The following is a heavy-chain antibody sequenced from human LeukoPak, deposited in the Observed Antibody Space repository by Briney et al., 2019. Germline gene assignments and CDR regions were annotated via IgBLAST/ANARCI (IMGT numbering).Heavy chain of an antibody. Sequence: PSETLSLTCTVSGGSISSSSYYWGWIRQPPGKGLEWIGNIYYSGSTYYNPSLKSRVTISVDTSKNQFSLKLTSVTAADTAVYYCARSTYDYGEAFDIWGQGTMVTVSS. V-gene: IGHV4-39*07. D-gene: IGHD4-17*01. CDR3: ARSTYDYGEAFDI. CDR2: IYYSGST. J-gene: IGHJ3*02. CDR1: GGSISSSSYY.